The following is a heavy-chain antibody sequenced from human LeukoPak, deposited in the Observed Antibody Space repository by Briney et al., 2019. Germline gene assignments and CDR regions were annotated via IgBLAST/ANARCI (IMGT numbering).Heavy chain of an antibody. Sequence: SETLSLTCTVSGGSISPYYWSWIRQPPGKGLEWIGYIYYSGSTNYNPSLKSRVTISVDTSKNQFSLKLSSVTAADTAVYYCARGGDTIVGAYWFDPWGQGTLVTVSS. J-gene: IGHJ5*02. V-gene: IGHV4-59*01. D-gene: IGHD1-26*01. CDR2: IYYSGST. CDR1: GGSISPYY. CDR3: ARGGDTIVGAYWFDP.